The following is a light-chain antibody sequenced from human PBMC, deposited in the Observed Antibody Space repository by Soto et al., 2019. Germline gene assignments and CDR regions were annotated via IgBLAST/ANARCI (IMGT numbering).Light chain of an antibody. CDR2: AAS. CDR3: QQYGYLVT. Sequence: EIVLTQSPGTLYLSPGERATLSCRASQSVSSNYLAWYQQKRGQAPRLLIYAASARATGIPDRFSGSGSGTDFTLTISRLEPEDFAVYFCQQYGYLVTFGGGTKVDIK. J-gene: IGKJ4*01. CDR1: QSVSSNY. V-gene: IGKV3-20*01.